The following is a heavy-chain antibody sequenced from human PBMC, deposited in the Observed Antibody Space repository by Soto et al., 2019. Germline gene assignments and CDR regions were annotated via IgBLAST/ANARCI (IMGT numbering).Heavy chain of an antibody. V-gene: IGHV3-9*01. J-gene: IGHJ1*01. CDR2: ISWNGDSS. CDR3: AKDSDIIVGGTQLDG. D-gene: IGHD1-26*01. CDR1: GFSFDDYA. Sequence: PVGSLRLSCVASGFSFDDYAMHWVRQAPGKGLEWVSGISWNGDSSGYADAVKGRFTISRDNAKNSLFLKMNSLRADDTALYFCAKDSDIIVGGTQLDGWSRGTLVTV.